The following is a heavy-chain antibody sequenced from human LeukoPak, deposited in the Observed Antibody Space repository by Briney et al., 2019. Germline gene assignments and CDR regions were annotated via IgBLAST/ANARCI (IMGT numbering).Heavy chain of an antibody. J-gene: IGHJ6*03. CDR1: GFTFSSYE. CDR3: ARVVTGTTHYYYYMDV. V-gene: IGHV3-48*03. CDR2: ISSSGNTI. D-gene: IGHD1-20*01. Sequence: GGSLRLSCAASGFTFSSYEMNWVRQAPGKGLEWVSYISSSGNTIYYADSVKGRFTISRDNAKNSLYLQMNSLRAEDTAVYYCARVVTGTTHYYYYMDVWGKGTTVTISS.